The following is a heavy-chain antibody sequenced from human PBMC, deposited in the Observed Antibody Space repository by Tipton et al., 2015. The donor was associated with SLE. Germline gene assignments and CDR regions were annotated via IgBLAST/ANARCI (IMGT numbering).Heavy chain of an antibody. V-gene: IGHV4-59*08. Sequence: PGLVKPSETLYLTCTVSGDSIVSYYWSWIRQPPGKGLEWIGYIYYTGSSNHNPSLKGRVTISMDTSKNHFSLKLTSVTAADTAVYYCARRGWVDALDIWGQGTMVIVSS. D-gene: IGHD6-19*01. J-gene: IGHJ3*02. CDR1: GDSIVSYY. CDR2: IYYTGSS. CDR3: ARRGWVDALDI.